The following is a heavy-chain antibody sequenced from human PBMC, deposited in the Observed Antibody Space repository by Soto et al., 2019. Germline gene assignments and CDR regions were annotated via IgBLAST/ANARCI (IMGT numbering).Heavy chain of an antibody. CDR3: ARHSGSFRADY. CDR1: GNIFTNYW. V-gene: IGHV5-10-1*01. CDR2: VDPSDSYF. Sequence: GESLKISCRGSGNIFTNYWISWVRQMPGKGLEWMGRVDPSDSYFNYSPSFQGHVTSSVDTSISTAYLQWSSLKASDTAMYYCARHSGSFRADYWGPGTLVTVSS. J-gene: IGHJ4*02. D-gene: IGHD3-10*01.